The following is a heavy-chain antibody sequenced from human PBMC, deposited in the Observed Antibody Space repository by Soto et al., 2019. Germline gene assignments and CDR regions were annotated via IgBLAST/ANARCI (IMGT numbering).Heavy chain of an antibody. J-gene: IGHJ4*02. CDR2: ISYGGGTT. V-gene: IGHV3-23*01. CDR3: AKNPGYYYDSTGYHFDY. CDR1: EFTFSNYA. Sequence: EVQLLESGGGLVQPGGSLRLSCAASEFTFSNYAMSWVRQAPGKGLEWVSAISYGGGTTYYADSVKGRFTIYRDNSKNTLYLQMNSLRAEDTAVYYCAKNPGYYYDSTGYHFDYWGQGTLVNVSS. D-gene: IGHD3-22*01.